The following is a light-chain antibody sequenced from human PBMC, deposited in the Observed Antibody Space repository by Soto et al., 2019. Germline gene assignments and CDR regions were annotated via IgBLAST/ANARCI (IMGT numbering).Light chain of an antibody. CDR3: QQYYTTVFT. CDR1: QSVLYSSNNKNY. CDR2: WAS. V-gene: IGKV4-1*01. Sequence: IVMTQSPDSLAVSLGERATINCKSSQSVLYSSNNKNYLAWYQQKPGQPPKLLISWASTRESGVPDRFSGSGSGTDFTLTISSLQAEDVAVYYCQQYYTTVFTFGPGTKVDIK. J-gene: IGKJ3*01.